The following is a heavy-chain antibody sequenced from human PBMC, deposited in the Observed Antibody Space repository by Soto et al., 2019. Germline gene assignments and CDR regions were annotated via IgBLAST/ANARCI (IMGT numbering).Heavy chain of an antibody. CDR3: AKDRAQNDYGDSDAFDI. V-gene: IGHV3-23*01. D-gene: IGHD4-17*01. CDR2: ISGSGGST. J-gene: IGHJ3*02. CDR1: GFTFSSYA. Sequence: GGSLRLSCAASGFTFSSYAMSWVRQAPGKGLEWVSAISGSGGSTYYADSVKGRFTISRDNSKNTLYLQMNSLRAEDTAVYYCAKDRAQNDYGDSDAFDIWGQGTMVTVSS.